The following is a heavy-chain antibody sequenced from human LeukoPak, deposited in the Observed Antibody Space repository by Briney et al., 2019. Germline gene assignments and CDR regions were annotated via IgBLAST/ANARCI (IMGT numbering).Heavy chain of an antibody. Sequence: GESLKISCKGSGYSFTSYWIGWVRQMPGKGLEWMGVIYPADSDTRYSPSFQGQGTFSADKSISTAYLQWSSLKASDTATYYCARLSYGPTYYYYMDVWGKGTTVTVSS. CDR1: GYSFTSYW. V-gene: IGHV5-51*01. CDR2: IYPADSDT. D-gene: IGHD1-26*01. J-gene: IGHJ6*03. CDR3: ARLSYGPTYYYYMDV.